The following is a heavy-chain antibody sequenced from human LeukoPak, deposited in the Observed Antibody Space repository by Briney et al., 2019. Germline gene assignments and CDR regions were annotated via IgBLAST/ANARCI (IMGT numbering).Heavy chain of an antibody. V-gene: IGHV4-39*01. CDR1: GGSIRSSSYY. CDR2: IYYSGST. J-gene: IGHJ5*02. D-gene: IGHD6-19*01. CDR3: ARHGGSPYWFDP. Sequence: SETLSLTCTVSGGSIRSSSYYWGWIRQPPGKGLEWIGNIYYSGSTYYNPSLKSRVTVSVDTSKNQFSLKLSSVTAADTAVYYCARHGGSPYWFDPWGQGTLVIVSS.